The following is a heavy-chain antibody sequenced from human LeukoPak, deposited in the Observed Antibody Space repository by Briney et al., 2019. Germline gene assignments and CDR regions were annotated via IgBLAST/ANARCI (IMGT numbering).Heavy chain of an antibody. J-gene: IGHJ4*02. CDR1: GGSFSGYY. CDR3: ARAFGEEVATIGLDYFDY. V-gene: IGHV4-34*01. D-gene: IGHD5-12*01. Sequence: SETLSLTCAVYGGSFSGYYWSWIRQPPGKRLEWIGEINDSGSTNYNPSLKSRVTISLDTSKNQSSLQRSSVTAADTAVYYCARAFGEEVATIGLDYFDYWGQGTLVTVSS. CDR2: INDSGST.